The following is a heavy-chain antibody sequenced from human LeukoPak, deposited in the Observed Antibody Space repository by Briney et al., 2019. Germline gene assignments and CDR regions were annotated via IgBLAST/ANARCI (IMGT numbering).Heavy chain of an antibody. Sequence: GGSLRLSCAASGFTFDDYAMHWVRQAPGKGLEWVSGISWDSGSTGYADSVKGRFTISRDNAKNSLYLQMNSLRAEDIALYYCEKGGVVVVPAAEVDYFDYWGQGTLVTVSS. CDR2: ISWDSGST. CDR3: EKGGVVVVPAAEVDYFDY. D-gene: IGHD2-2*01. J-gene: IGHJ4*02. V-gene: IGHV3-9*03. CDR1: GFTFDDYA.